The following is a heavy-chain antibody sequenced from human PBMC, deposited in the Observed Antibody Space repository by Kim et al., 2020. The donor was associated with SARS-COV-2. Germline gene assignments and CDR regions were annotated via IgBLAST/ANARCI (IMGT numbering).Heavy chain of an antibody. V-gene: IGHV4-39*07. Sequence: YAPSLKSRVTISVDTSKNQLSLRLSAVAAADTSLYYCAGDGMSGVWFDPWGQGTLVTVSS. J-gene: IGHJ5*02. D-gene: IGHD3-3*01. CDR3: AGDGMSGVWFDP.